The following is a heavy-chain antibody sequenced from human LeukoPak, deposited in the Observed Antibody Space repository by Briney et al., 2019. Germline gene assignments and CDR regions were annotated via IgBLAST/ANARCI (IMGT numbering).Heavy chain of an antibody. V-gene: IGHV4-34*01. CDR1: GGSFSGYY. D-gene: IGHD6-19*01. J-gene: IGHJ4*02. Sequence: PSETLSLTCAVYGGSFSGYYWVWLRQPPGQGLVWIGEINHSGSTNYHPSLKSRVTISVDTSKNQFSLKLSSVTAADTAVYYCARDSSGWYKPTVPYFDCWGQGTLVTVSS. CDR3: ARDSSGWYKPTVPYFDC. CDR2: INHSGST.